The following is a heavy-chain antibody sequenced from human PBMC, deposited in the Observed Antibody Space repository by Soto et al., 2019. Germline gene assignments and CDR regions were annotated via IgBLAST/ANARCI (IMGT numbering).Heavy chain of an antibody. CDR1: GYTFTSYA. D-gene: IGHD3-9*01. CDR2: INAGNGNT. J-gene: IGHJ4*02. CDR3: ASSEGLLRYFEWLFEPFYY. Sequence: ASVKVSCKASGYTFTSYAMHWVRQAPGQRLEWIGWINAGNGNTKYSQKFQGRVTITRDTSASTAYMELSSLRSEDTAVYYCASSEGLLRYFEWLFEPFYYWGQGTLVTVSS. V-gene: IGHV1-3*01.